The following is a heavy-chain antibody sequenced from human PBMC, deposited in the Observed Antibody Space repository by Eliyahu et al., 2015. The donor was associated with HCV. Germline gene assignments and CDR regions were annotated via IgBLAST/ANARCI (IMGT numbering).Heavy chain of an antibody. D-gene: IGHD3-22*01. CDR1: GFXISXNYY. CDR3: ARYRGSGFYFDY. V-gene: IGHV4-38-2*01. CDR2: VFHRGAT. J-gene: IGHJ4*02. Sequence: QVQLQESGPGLVKSSETXSLTCVVSGFXISXNYYWSCVRQPPGKGLEXIATVFHRGATFFHWSLKSRVTISADTSKNQFSLKLNSVTDADTAVYYCARYRGSGFYFDYWGQGTLVTVSS.